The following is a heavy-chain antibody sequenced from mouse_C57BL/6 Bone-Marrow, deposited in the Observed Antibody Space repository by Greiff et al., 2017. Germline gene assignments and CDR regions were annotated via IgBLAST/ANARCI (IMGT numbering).Heavy chain of an antibody. J-gene: IGHJ3*01. D-gene: IGHD2-1*01. CDR1: GFSLTSYG. CDR2: IWGVGST. V-gene: IGHV2-6*01. CDR3: ASDNYGNSFAY. Sequence: VMLVESGPGLVAPSQSLSITCTVSGFSLTSYGVDWVRQSPGKGLEWLGVIWGVGSTNYNSALKSRLSISKDNSKSQVFLTMNSLQTDDTAMYYCASDNYGNSFAYWGQGTLVTVSA.